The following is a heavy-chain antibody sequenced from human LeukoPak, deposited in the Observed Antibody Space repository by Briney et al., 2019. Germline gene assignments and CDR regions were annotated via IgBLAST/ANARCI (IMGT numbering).Heavy chain of an antibody. Sequence: GASVKVSCKVSGYTLTELSMHWVRQAPGKGLEWMGGFDPEDGETIYAQKFQGRVTMTEDTSTDTAYMELSSLRSEDTAVYYCATGASSTSRTYYYYYMDVWGKGTTVTVSS. D-gene: IGHD2-2*01. CDR3: ATGASSTSRTYYYYYMDV. V-gene: IGHV1-24*01. J-gene: IGHJ6*03. CDR1: GYTLTELS. CDR2: FDPEDGET.